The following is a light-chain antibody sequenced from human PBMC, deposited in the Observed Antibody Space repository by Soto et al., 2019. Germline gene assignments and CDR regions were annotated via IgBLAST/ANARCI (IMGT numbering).Light chain of an antibody. CDR1: QSVSSY. CDR3: QQRSNWLPIT. J-gene: IGKJ5*01. V-gene: IGKV3-11*01. CDR2: DAS. Sequence: EIVLTQSPAALSLSPGERATLSCRASQSVSSYLACYQQKPGQAPRLLIYDASSRATGIPARFSGSGSGTDFTLPISSLEPEDFAVYYCQQRSNWLPITFGQGTRLEIK.